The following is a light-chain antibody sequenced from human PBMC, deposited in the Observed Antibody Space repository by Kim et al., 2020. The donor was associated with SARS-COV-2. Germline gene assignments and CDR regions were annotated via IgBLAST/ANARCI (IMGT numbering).Light chain of an antibody. Sequence: QSVLTQPASVSGSPGQSITISCTGTNSDIGGYNYVSWYQQHPGRAPKLLIYDVTKRPSGVSSRFSGSKSGNTASLTFSGLQGEDEADYYCSSYTSSKTWVFGGGTQLTVL. J-gene: IGLJ3*02. CDR3: SSYTSSKTWV. CDR2: DVT. V-gene: IGLV2-14*03. CDR1: NSDIGGYNY.